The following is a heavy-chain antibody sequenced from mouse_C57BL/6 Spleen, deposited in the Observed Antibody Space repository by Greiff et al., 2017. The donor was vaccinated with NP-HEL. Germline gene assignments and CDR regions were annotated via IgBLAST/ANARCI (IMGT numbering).Heavy chain of an antibody. J-gene: IGHJ2*01. D-gene: IGHD1-1*01. CDR2: IHPNSGST. Sequence: QVQLQQPGAELVKPGASVKLSCKASGYTFTSYWMHWVKQRPGQGLEWIGMIHPNSGSTNYNEKFKSKATLTVDKSSSTAHMQLSSLTSEDSAVYYCASITTVVATDFDYWGQGTTLTVSS. CDR1: GYTFTSYW. CDR3: ASITTVVATDFDY. V-gene: IGHV1-64*01.